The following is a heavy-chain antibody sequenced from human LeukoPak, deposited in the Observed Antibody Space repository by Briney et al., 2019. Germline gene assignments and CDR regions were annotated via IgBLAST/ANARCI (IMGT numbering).Heavy chain of an antibody. V-gene: IGHV1-2*02. CDR2: INPNSGGT. Sequence: ASVKVSCKASGYTFTSYYMHWVRQAPGQGFEWMGWINPNSGGTNYAQNFQGRVTMTRDTSISTAYMELSRLTSDDTAVYYCARSQMLGSFDYWGQGTLVTVSS. CDR1: GYTFTSYY. D-gene: IGHD3-10*01. CDR3: ARSQMLGSFDY. J-gene: IGHJ4*02.